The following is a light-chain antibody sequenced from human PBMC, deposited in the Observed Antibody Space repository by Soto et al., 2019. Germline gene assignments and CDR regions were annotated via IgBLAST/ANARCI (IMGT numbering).Light chain of an antibody. CDR1: QSVSSN. J-gene: IGKJ5*01. CDR3: QQYNNWPPYT. CDR2: GAS. V-gene: IGKV3-15*01. Sequence: EIVMTQSPSTLSVSPLERSTLFCRASQSVSSNLAWYQQKPGQAPRLLIYGASTRATGIPARFSGSGSGTEFTLTISSLQSEDFAVYYCQQYNNWPPYTFGQGTRLEIK.